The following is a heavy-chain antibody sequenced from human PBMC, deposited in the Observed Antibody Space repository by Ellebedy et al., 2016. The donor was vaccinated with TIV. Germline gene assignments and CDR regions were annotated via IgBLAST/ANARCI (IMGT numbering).Heavy chain of an antibody. Sequence: SVKVSXKASGGTFSSYAISWVRQAPGQGLEWMGRIIPILGIANYAQKFQGRVTITADKSTSTAYMELSSLRSEDTAVYYCAKAPDGMGSGGTGGAFDIWGQGTMVTVSS. CDR1: GGTFSSYA. V-gene: IGHV1-69*04. CDR2: IIPILGIA. J-gene: IGHJ3*02. CDR3: AKAPDGMGSGGTGGAFDI. D-gene: IGHD2-15*01.